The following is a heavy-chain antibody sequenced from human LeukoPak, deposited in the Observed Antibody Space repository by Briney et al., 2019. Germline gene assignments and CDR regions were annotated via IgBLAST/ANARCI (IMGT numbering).Heavy chain of an antibody. CDR1: GFTFSRFW. CDR2: IKPDGCEK. D-gene: IGHD3-10*01. J-gene: IGHJ5*02. Sequence: GRSMRPSCAAYGFTFSRFWTSWDSQAPGKVLEWVAKIKPDGCEKYYGDSVKGRFTISRDNAKNSLYLQMNSLRAEDTAVYYCAGSLWFGELARFDPWGQGTLVTVSS. CDR3: AGSLWFGELARFDP. V-gene: IGHV3-7*03.